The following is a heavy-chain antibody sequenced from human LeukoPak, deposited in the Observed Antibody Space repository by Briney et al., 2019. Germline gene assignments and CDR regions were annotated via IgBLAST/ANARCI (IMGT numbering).Heavy chain of an antibody. CDR3: ARDDVSPQAFDI. V-gene: IGHV3-74*01. CDR2: IRADGTRI. CDR1: GFPLSSYW. J-gene: IGHJ3*02. D-gene: IGHD2/OR15-2a*01. Sequence: GGSLRLSCAASGFPLSSYWMHWVRQAPGKGLEWVAQIRADGTRIVYGDSVKGRFTTSRGNARNMLFLQMNSLRPEDSAVYYCARDDVSPQAFDIWGQGTMVTVSS.